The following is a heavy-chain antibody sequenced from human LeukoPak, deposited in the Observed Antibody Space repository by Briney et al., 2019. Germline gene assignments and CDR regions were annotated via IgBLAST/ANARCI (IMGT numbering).Heavy chain of an antibody. Sequence: SETLSLTCTVSGGSISGYYWSWIRHPAGKGLEWIGRTYTSGSTNYNPSLKTRVTMSVDTSKNQFSLKLSSVTAADTAVYYCARASPTTNKGAYGWFDPWGQGTLVTVSS. V-gene: IGHV4-4*07. CDR3: ARASPTTNKGAYGWFDP. D-gene: IGHD1-14*01. CDR2: TYTSGST. CDR1: GGSISGYY. J-gene: IGHJ5*02.